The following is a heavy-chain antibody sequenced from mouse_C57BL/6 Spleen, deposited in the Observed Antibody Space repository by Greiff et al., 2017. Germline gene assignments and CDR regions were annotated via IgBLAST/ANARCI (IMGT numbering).Heavy chain of an antibody. V-gene: IGHV1-62-2*01. Sequence: VQLQQSGAELVKPGASVKLSCKASGYTFTEYTIHWVKQRSGQGLGWIGWFYPGSGSIKYNEKFKDKATLTADEASSTIYMELSRLTSEASAVYFCARPEDRDYSNSWFAYWGQGTLVTVSA. CDR2: FYPGSGSI. D-gene: IGHD2-5*01. CDR1: GYTFTEYT. J-gene: IGHJ3*01. CDR3: ARPEDRDYSNSWFAY.